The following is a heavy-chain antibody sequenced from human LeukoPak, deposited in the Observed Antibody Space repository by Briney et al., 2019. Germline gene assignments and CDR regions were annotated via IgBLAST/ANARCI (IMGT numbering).Heavy chain of an antibody. Sequence: PSETLSLTCAVYGGSFSGYYWSWIRQPPGKGLEWIGEINHSGSTNYNPSLKSRVTISVDTSKNQFSLKLSSVTAADTAVYYCARVSLGLWCGEPYPTHYFDYWGQGTLVTVSS. CDR1: GGSFSGYY. CDR2: INHSGST. J-gene: IGHJ4*02. CDR3: ARVSLGLWCGEPYPTHYFDY. D-gene: IGHD3-10*01. V-gene: IGHV4-34*01.